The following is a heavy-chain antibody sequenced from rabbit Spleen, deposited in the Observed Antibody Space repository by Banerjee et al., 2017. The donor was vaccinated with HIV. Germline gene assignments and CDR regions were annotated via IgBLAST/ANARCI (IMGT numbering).Heavy chain of an antibody. CDR3: VRDKASISGDYGPWYFDL. CDR1: GFDFSTYS. CDR2: IDPVFGNT. D-gene: IGHD1-1*01. Sequence: QLVESGGGLVQPGGSLKLSCKASGFDFSTYSMSWVRQAPGKGLEWIAYIDPVFGNTYYASWVNGRFTISRHNAQNTLYLQLNSLTAADTATYFCVRDKASISGDYGPWYFDLWGPGTLVTVS. J-gene: IGHJ4*01. V-gene: IGHV1S7*01.